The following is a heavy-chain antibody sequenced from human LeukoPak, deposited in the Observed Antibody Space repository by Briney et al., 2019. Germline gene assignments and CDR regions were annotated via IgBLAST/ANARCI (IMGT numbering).Heavy chain of an antibody. Sequence: SETLSLTCTVSGGSISSYYWSWIRQPPGKGLEWIGYIYYSGSTNYNPSLKSRVTISVDTSKNQFSLKLSSVTAADTAVYYCAREEYYYDSSGFVQHWGQGTLVTVSS. CDR1: GGSISSYY. CDR2: IYYSGST. CDR3: AREEYYYDSSGFVQH. D-gene: IGHD3-22*01. J-gene: IGHJ1*01. V-gene: IGHV4-59*01.